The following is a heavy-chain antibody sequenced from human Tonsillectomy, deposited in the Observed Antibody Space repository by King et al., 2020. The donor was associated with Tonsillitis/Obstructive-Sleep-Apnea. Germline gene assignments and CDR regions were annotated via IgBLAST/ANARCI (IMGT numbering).Heavy chain of an antibody. V-gene: IGHV4-34*01. Sequence: HVQLQQWGAGLLKPSETLSLTCAVYGGSFSSYYWSWIRQPPGKGLEWIGEIDHSGGTNYNPSLKSRVTISVDTSANQISLKLTSVTAADTAVYYCAGDCGGGSCYSDYYYIMDVWGQGTTVTVSS. D-gene: IGHD2-15*01. CDR2: IDHSGGT. CDR3: AGDCGGGSCYSDYYYIMDV. J-gene: IGHJ6*02. CDR1: GGSFSSYY.